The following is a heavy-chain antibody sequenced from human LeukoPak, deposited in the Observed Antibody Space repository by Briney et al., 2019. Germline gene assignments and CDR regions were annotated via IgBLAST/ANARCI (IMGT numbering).Heavy chain of an antibody. CDR3: AKNYGTSRPFYDY. CDR1: GFTFSNYG. Sequence: GGSLRLSCAASGFTFSNYGMTWVRQAPGKGLQWVSAISGDAVYTYYLDSVKGRFTTSRDNSKNTLFLQMNSLRADDTAVYYCAKNYGTSRPFYDYWGQGIVVTVSS. D-gene: IGHD4-17*01. CDR2: ISGDAVYT. V-gene: IGHV3-23*01. J-gene: IGHJ4*02.